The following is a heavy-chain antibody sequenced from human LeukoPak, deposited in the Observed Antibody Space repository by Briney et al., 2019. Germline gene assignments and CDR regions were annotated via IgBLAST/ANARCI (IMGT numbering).Heavy chain of an antibody. D-gene: IGHD3-22*01. CDR3: AKVIFVPYYYDSGGYYSTYWYFDL. Sequence: PGRSLRLSCAASGFTFDDYAMHWVRQSPGKGLEWVSGITCNSGSIGYADSVKGRFTISRDNAKNSLYLQMNSLRAEDTALYYCAKVIFVPYYYDSGGYYSTYWYFDLWGRGTLVTVSS. CDR2: ITCNSGSI. CDR1: GFTFDDYA. J-gene: IGHJ2*01. V-gene: IGHV3-9*01.